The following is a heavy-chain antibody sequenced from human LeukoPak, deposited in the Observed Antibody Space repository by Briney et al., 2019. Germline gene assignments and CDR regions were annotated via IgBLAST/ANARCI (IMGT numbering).Heavy chain of an antibody. CDR2: INSDGSST. CDR3: ARVGYSGSYNKPPHFDY. J-gene: IGHJ4*02. CDR1: GFTFSSYW. Sequence: PGGSLRLSCAVSGFTFSSYWMHWVRQAPGKGLVWVSRINSDGSSTSYADSVKGRFTISRDNAKNTLYLQMNSLRAEDTAVYYCARVGYSGSYNKPPHFDYWGQGTLVTVSS. V-gene: IGHV3-74*01. D-gene: IGHD1-26*01.